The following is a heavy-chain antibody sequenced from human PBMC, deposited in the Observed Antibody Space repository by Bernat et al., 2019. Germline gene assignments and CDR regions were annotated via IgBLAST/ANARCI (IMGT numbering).Heavy chain of an antibody. V-gene: IGHV3-64*01. Sequence: EVQRGEAGGGGVQPGGSLRLSGAASGFTFSSYAMHWVRQAPGKGLEYVSAISSNGGSTYYANSVKGRFTISRDNSKNTLYLQMGSLRAEDMAVYYCARGVWGSYRFETRGAFDIWGQGTMVTVSS. D-gene: IGHD3-16*02. CDR3: ARGVWGSYRFETRGAFDI. CDR1: GFTFSSYA. CDR2: ISSNGGST. J-gene: IGHJ3*02.